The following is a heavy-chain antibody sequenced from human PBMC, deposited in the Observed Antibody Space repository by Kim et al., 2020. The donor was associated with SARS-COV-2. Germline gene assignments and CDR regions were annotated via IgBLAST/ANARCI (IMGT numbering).Heavy chain of an antibody. CDR1: GGSISSYY. V-gene: IGHV4-59*01. Sequence: SETLSLTCTVSGGSISSYYWSWIRQPPGKGLEWIGYIYYSGSTNYNPSLMSRVTISVDTSKNQFSLKLSSVTAEDTAVYYCAGWNNPYYFDYWGQGTLVTVST. J-gene: IGHJ4*02. CDR2: IYYSGST. CDR3: AGWNNPYYFDY. D-gene: IGHD1-1*01.